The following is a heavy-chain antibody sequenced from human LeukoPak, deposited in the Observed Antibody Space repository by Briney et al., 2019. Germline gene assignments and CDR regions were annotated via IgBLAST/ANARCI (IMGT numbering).Heavy chain of an antibody. D-gene: IGHD3-22*01. V-gene: IGHV4-30-4*08. CDR2: IYYSGST. Sequence: NPSQTLSLTCTVSGGSITSGYYYWSWIRQPPGKGLEWIGYIYYSGSTYYNPSLKSRVTISVDTSKNQFSLKLSSVTAADTAVYYCARDSSGYHDAFNIWGQGTMVTVSS. J-gene: IGHJ3*02. CDR3: ARDSSGYHDAFNI. CDR1: GGSITSGYYY.